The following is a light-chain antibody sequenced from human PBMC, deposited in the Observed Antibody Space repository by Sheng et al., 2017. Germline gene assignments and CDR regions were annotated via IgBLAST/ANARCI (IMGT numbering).Light chain of an antibody. CDR3: QQYDNLSVT. Sequence: DIQMTQSPSSLSASVGDRVTITCQASEDISNHLNWYQQKPGKAPKLLIYDASNLETGVPSRFSGSGSGTDFTLTISSLQPEDIATYYCQQYDNLSVTFGPGTKVDNK. CDR2: DAS. J-gene: IGKJ3*01. V-gene: IGKV1-33*01. CDR1: EDISNH.